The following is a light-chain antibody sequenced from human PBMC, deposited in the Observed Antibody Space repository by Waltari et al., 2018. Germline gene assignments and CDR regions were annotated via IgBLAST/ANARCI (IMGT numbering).Light chain of an antibody. V-gene: IGKV1-5*01. J-gene: IGKJ1*01. CDR3: QQYNSSSG. CDR2: VAS. CDR1: QSISSR. Sequence: DIQMTQSPSTLSASVGDRVTLTGRASQSISSRWAGYQQKPGKAPKLLIYVASSLESGVQSRFSGSGSGTEFTLTISSLQPDDFATYYCQQYNSSSGFGQGTKVEIK.